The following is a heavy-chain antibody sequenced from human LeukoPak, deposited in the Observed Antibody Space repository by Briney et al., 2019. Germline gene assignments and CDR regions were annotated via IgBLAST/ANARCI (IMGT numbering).Heavy chain of an antibody. CDR1: GYTFTSYD. J-gene: IGHJ4*02. V-gene: IGHV1-8*01. D-gene: IGHD3-22*01. CDR2: MDPNSGNT. Sequence: ASVKVSCKASGYTFTSYDINWVRQATGQGLEWMGWMDPNSGNTGYAQKFQGRVTMTRNTSISTAYMELSSLRSEDTAVYYCARGYYDSSGYSPFDYWGQGTLVTVSS. CDR3: ARGYYDSSGYSPFDY.